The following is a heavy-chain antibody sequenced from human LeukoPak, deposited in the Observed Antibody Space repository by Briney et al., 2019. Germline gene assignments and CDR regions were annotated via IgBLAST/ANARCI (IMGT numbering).Heavy chain of an antibody. CDR1: GFTFSRFW. CDR3: VRDPTRAECSDGSCYLDY. CDR2: IDEGGSEK. J-gene: IGHJ4*02. D-gene: IGHD2-15*01. Sequence: GGSLRLSCEASGFTFSRFWMSWVRQAPGEGLEWVANIDEGGSEKYHVGSVRGRFTISRDNAKNSLYLQMNSLRAEDTAVYYCVRDPTRAECSDGSCYLDYWGQGTLVTVSS. V-gene: IGHV3-7*03.